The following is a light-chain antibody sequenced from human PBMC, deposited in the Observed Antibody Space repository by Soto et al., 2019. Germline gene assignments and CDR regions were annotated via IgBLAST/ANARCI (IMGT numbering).Light chain of an antibody. CDR3: QQYSSYPYT. J-gene: IGKJ2*01. V-gene: IGKV1-5*01. Sequence: DIQMTQSPSTLSVSVGDRVTITCRASQTISTWMAWYQQKPGEAPKLLIYDASTLKSGVPSRFSGSASGTEFTLTISSLQPHDFVTYYCQQYSSYPYTFGLGTKVEIK. CDR2: DAS. CDR1: QTISTW.